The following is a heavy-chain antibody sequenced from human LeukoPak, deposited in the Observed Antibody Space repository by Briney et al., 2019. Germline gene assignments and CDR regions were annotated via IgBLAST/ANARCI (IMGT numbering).Heavy chain of an antibody. V-gene: IGHV3-53*01. CDR2: IYSGGST. D-gene: IGHD6-19*01. J-gene: IGHJ6*02. Sequence: GGSLRLSCAASGFTVSSNYMSWVRQAPGKGLEWVSVIYSGGSTYYADSVKGRFTISRDNSKNTLYLQMNSLRAEDTAAYYCASSVAGYYYYYYGMDVWGQGTTVTVSS. CDR1: GFTVSSNY. CDR3: ASSVAGYYYYYYGMDV.